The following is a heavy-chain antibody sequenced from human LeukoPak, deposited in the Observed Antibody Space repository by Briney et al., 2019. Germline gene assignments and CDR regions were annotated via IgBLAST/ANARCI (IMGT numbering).Heavy chain of an antibody. D-gene: IGHD2-21*02. CDR1: GFTFSHAW. Sequence: GGSLRLSCAASGFTFSHAWMSWLRQAPGKGLEGVGRIKSKTDGGTTDYAAPVKGRFTISRDDSKNTLYLQMNSLKTEDTAVYYCTTDIQGATYCGGDCYSGAFDIWGQGTMVTVSS. CDR2: IKSKTDGGTT. V-gene: IGHV3-15*01. CDR3: TTDIQGATYCGGDCYSGAFDI. J-gene: IGHJ3*02.